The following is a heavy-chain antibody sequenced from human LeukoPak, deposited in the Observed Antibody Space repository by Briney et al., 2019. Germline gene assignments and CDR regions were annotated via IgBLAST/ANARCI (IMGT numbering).Heavy chain of an antibody. CDR3: ARTSHFNLVVVAEDY. D-gene: IGHD2-15*01. J-gene: IGHJ4*02. CDR2: ISSSSSYI. Sequence: GGSLRLSCAASGFTFSSYSMNWVRQAPGKGLEWVSSISSSSSYIYYADSVKGRFTISRDNAKNSLYLQMNSLRAEDAAVYYCARTSHFNLVVVAEDYWGQGTLVTVSS. V-gene: IGHV3-21*01. CDR1: GFTFSSYS.